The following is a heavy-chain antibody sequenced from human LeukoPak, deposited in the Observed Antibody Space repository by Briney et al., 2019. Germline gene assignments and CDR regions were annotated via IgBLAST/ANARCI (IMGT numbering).Heavy chain of an antibody. CDR3: AVWGSSGWFPFDY. J-gene: IGHJ4*02. CDR1: GGTFSSYA. D-gene: IGHD6-19*01. V-gene: IGHV1-69*04. CDR2: IIPILGIA. Sequence: SVKVSCKASGGTFSSYAISWVRQAPGQGLEWMGRIIPILGIANYAQKFQGRVTTTADKSTSTAYMELSSLRSEDTAVYYCAVWGSSGWFPFDYWGQGTLVTVSS.